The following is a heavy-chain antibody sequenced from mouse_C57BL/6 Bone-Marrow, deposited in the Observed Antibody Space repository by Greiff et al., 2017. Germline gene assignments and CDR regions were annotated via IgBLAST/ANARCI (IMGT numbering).Heavy chain of an antibody. D-gene: IGHD2-3*01. V-gene: IGHV1-81*01. J-gene: IGHJ3*01. CDR2: IYPRSGNT. CDR1: GYTFTSYG. Sequence: QVQLQQSGAELARPGASVKLSCKASGYTFTSYGISWVKQRTGQGLEWIGEIYPRSGNTYYNEKFKGKATLTADKSSSTAYMELRSLTSEDSAVYFCAREGDGYYVPFAYWGQGTLVTVSA. CDR3: AREGDGYYVPFAY.